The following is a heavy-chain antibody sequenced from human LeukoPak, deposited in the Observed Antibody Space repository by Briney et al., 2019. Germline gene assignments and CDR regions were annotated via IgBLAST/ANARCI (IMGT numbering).Heavy chain of an antibody. CDR2: ISGSGGST. CDR3: ARKPGYSSGWYFGY. CDR1: GFTFSSYA. D-gene: IGHD6-19*01. Sequence: GGSLRLSCAASGFTFSSYAMSWVRQAPGKGLEWVSAISGSGGSTYYADSVKGRFTISRDNSKNTLYLQMNSLRAEDTAVDYCARKPGYSSGWYFGYWGQGTLVTVSS. V-gene: IGHV3-23*01. J-gene: IGHJ4*02.